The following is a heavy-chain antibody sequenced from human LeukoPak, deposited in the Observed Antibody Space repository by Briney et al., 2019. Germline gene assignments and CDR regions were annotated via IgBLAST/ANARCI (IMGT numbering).Heavy chain of an antibody. J-gene: IGHJ4*02. V-gene: IGHV3-21*01. CDR2: ISSSANYI. Sequence: GGSLRLSCAASGFTFSSYAMSWVRQAPGKGLEWVSSISSSANYIYYADSLRGRFTISRDNAKNSLYLQMNSLRVEDTAVYYCARDRGYSYGYDLDYWGQGTLITVSS. CDR1: GFTFSSYA. D-gene: IGHD5-18*01. CDR3: ARDRGYSYGYDLDY.